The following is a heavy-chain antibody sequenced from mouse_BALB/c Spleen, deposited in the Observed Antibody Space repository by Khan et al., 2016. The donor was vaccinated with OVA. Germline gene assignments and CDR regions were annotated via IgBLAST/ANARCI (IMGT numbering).Heavy chain of an antibody. Sequence: QVQLKESGPGLVAPSQSLSITCTVSGFSLSRYNIHWVRQPPGKGLEWLGMIWGGGSTDYNSDLKSRLSISKDNSKGKVFLKMHSLQTDDTAMYYCARAYYRYDGYYAMDYWGQGTSVTVSS. CDR2: IWGGGST. CDR1: GFSLSRYN. V-gene: IGHV2-6-4*01. CDR3: ARAYYRYDGYYAMDY. J-gene: IGHJ4*01. D-gene: IGHD2-14*01.